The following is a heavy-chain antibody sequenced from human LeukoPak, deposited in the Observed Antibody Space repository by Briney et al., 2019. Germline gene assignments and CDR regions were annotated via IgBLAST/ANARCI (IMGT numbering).Heavy chain of an antibody. D-gene: IGHD6-13*01. CDR1: GYTITGYY. CDR2: ISPNSGGT. Sequence: ASVKVSCKASGYTITGYYMHWVRQAPGHGPEWMGWISPNSGGTNYAQKFQGRVTMTRDTSISTAYMGLSRLRSDDTAVYYCARERYGAAAGTKGYNWFDPWGQGTLVTVSS. J-gene: IGHJ5*02. V-gene: IGHV1-2*02. CDR3: ARERYGAAAGTKGYNWFDP.